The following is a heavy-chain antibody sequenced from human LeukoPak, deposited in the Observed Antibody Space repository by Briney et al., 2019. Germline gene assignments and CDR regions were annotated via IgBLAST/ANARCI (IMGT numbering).Heavy chain of an antibody. V-gene: IGHV3-7*01. CDR3: ARERGMYYYGSGSYYYFDY. CDR1: GFTFSSYW. D-gene: IGHD3-10*01. CDR2: IKQDGSGK. J-gene: IGHJ4*02. Sequence: GGSLRLSCAASGFTFSSYWMSWVRQAPGKGLEWVANIKQDGSGKYYVDSVKGRFTISRDNAKNSLYLQMNSLRAEDTAVYYCARERGMYYYGSGSYYYFDYWGQGTLVTVSS.